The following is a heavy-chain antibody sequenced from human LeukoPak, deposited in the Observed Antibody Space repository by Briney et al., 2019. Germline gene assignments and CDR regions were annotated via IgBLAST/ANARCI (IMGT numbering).Heavy chain of an antibody. Sequence: GGSLRLSCAASGFTFSSYAMSWVRQAPGKGLEWVSAISTSGAATYYADSVKGRFTISRDNSKNTLYLQMNSLRAEDTAVYYCAKVQSIAAAGVEGAFDIWGQGTMVTVSS. J-gene: IGHJ3*02. D-gene: IGHD6-13*01. V-gene: IGHV3-23*01. CDR1: GFTFSSYA. CDR2: ISTSGAAT. CDR3: AKVQSIAAAGVEGAFDI.